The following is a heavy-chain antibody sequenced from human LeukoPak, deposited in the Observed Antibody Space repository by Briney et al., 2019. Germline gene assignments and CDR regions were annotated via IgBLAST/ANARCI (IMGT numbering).Heavy chain of an antibody. CDR3: TTDRYYDSSGYFPDFDY. CDR2: TKSKTDGGTT. J-gene: IGHJ4*02. D-gene: IGHD3-22*01. V-gene: IGHV3-15*01. CDR1: GFTFSNAW. Sequence: GGSLRLSCAASGFTFSNAWMSWVRQAPGKGLEWVGRTKSKTDGGTTDYAAPVKGRFTISRDDSKNTLYLQMNSLKTEDTAVYYCTTDRYYDSSGYFPDFDYWGQGTLVTVSS.